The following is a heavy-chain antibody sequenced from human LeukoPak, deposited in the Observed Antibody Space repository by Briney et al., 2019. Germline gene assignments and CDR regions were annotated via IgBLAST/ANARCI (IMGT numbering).Heavy chain of an antibody. CDR1: GYTFTSYG. V-gene: IGHV1-18*01. CDR3: ARDRPQEQQLGNWFDP. CDR2: ISAYNGNT. D-gene: IGHD6-13*01. Sequence: ASVKVSCKASGYTFTSYGISWVRQAPGQGLEWMGWISAYNGNTNYAQKLQGRVTMTTDTSTSPAYMELRSLRSDDTAVYYCARDRPQEQQLGNWFDPWGQGTLVTVSS. J-gene: IGHJ5*02.